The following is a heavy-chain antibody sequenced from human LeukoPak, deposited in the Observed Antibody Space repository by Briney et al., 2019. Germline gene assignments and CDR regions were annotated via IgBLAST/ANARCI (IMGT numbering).Heavy chain of an antibody. CDR2: INHSGST. V-gene: IGHV4-34*01. CDR1: GGSFSGYY. J-gene: IGHJ4*02. Sequence: PSETLSLTCAVYGGSFSGYYWSWIRQPPGKGLEWIGEINHSGSTNYNPSLKSRVTISVDTSKNQFSLKLSSVTAADTAVYYCARRHYDFWSPGSRQFDYWGQGTLVTVSS. CDR3: ARRHYDFWSPGSRQFDY. D-gene: IGHD3-3*01.